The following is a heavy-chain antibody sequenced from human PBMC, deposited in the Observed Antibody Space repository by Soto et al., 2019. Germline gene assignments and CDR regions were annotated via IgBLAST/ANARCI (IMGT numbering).Heavy chain of an antibody. Sequence: PGGSLRLSCAASGFTFSSYSMNWVRQAPGKGLEWVSSISSSSSYIYYADSVKGRFTISRDNAKNSLYLQMNSLRAEDTAVYYCARDTADFWSGYSAYWGQGTLVTVSS. J-gene: IGHJ4*02. V-gene: IGHV3-21*01. D-gene: IGHD3-3*01. CDR1: GFTFSSYS. CDR3: ARDTADFWSGYSAY. CDR2: ISSSSSYI.